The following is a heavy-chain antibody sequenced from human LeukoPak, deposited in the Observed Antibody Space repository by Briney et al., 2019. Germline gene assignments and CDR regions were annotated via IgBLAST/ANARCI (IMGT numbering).Heavy chain of an antibody. J-gene: IGHJ5*02. V-gene: IGHV5-51*01. CDR1: GYSFTSYW. CDR3: ARLVVVAATCWFDP. Sequence: HGESLKISCKGSGYSFTSYWIGWVRQMPGKGLEWMGIIYPGDSDTRYSPSFQAQVTISADKSIGPAYLQWSSLKASGTGMYYCARLVVVAATCWFDPWGQGTLVTVSS. CDR2: IYPGDSDT. D-gene: IGHD2-15*01.